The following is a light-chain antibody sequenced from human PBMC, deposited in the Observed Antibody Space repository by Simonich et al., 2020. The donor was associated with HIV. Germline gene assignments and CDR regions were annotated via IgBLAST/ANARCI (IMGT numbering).Light chain of an antibody. CDR2: WAS. V-gene: IGKV4-1*01. J-gene: IGKJ1*01. Sequence: DTVMTQSPDSMAVSLGKGAPINCKSSQSVLYSPNNKNHLAWYQQKPGQPPKLLIYWASTRESGVPDRFSGSGSGTDFTLTISSLQAEDVAIYYCQQYYSTPSFGQGTKVEIK. CDR3: QQYYSTPS. CDR1: QSVLYSPNNKNH.